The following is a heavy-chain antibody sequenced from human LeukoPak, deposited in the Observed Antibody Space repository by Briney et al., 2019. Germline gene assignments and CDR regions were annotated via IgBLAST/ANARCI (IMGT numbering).Heavy chain of an antibody. CDR1: GFTFSTYG. CDR3: ARSRNYYYDSSGYQL. D-gene: IGHD3-22*01. V-gene: IGHV3-23*01. Sequence: PGESLRLSCAASGFTFSTYGMHWVRQAPGKGLEWVSAISGSGGSTYYADSVKGRFTISRDNSKNTLYLQMNSLRAEDTAVYYCARSRNYYYDSSGYQLWGQGTLVTVSS. J-gene: IGHJ4*02. CDR2: ISGSGGST.